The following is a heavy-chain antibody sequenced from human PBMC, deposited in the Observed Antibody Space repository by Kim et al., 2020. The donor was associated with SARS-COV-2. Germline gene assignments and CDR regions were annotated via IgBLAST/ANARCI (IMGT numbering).Heavy chain of an antibody. D-gene: IGHD3-22*01. CDR2: ISGSGGST. Sequence: GGSLRLSCAASGFTFSSYAMSWVRQAPGKGLEWVSAISGSGGSTYYADSVKGRFTISRDNSKNTLYLQMNSLRAEDTAVYYCAKKIGLTYLHYYDSSGYSDAFDIWGQGTMVTVSS. V-gene: IGHV3-23*01. J-gene: IGHJ3*02. CDR3: AKKIGLTYLHYYDSSGYSDAFDI. CDR1: GFTFSSYA.